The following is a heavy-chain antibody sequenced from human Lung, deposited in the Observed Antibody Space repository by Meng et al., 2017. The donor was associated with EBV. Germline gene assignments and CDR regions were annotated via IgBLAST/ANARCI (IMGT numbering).Heavy chain of an antibody. Sequence: EVQLVESXXGLVQXGGSLRLSCAASGFTFSTHWMHWVRQAPGKGLVWVSRINSDGSSTEYTASVKGRFTISRDNAKNTLYLQMNSLRAEDTALYYCARVVSYNAPLGDWGQGTLVTVSS. D-gene: IGHD1-1*01. CDR1: GFTFSTHW. J-gene: IGHJ4*02. CDR2: INSDGSST. V-gene: IGHV3-74*03. CDR3: ARVVSYNAPLGD.